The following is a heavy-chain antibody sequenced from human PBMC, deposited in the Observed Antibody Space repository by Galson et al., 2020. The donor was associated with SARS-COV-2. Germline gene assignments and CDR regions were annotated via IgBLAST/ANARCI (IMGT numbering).Heavy chain of an antibody. CDR3: VRGAPYCSGGSCAFDV. CDR2: IHSRGIN. CDR1: GGSISSYY. D-gene: IGHD2-15*01. V-gene: IGHV4-59*01. J-gene: IGHJ3*01. Sequence: SETLSLTCSVSGGSISSYYWTWIRQPPGKGLEWIGFIHSRGINEYKPSLKSRVTISVDTSKNRFSLKLISVTAADTAVYYCVRGAPYCSGGSCAFDVWGQGTMLTVSS.